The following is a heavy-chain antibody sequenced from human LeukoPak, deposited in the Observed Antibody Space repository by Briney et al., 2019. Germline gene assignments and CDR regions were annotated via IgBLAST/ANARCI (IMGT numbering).Heavy chain of an antibody. CDR3: ARYRYSGYDDAFDV. D-gene: IGHD5-12*01. CDR1: GYTFTSYD. Sequence: ASVKVSCKASGYTFTSYDINWVRQATGQGLEWMGWMNPNSGNTGYAQKFQGRVTMTRNTSISTAYMELSSLRSEDTAVYYCARYRYSGYDDAFDVWGQGTMVTVSS. J-gene: IGHJ3*01. V-gene: IGHV1-8*01. CDR2: MNPNSGNT.